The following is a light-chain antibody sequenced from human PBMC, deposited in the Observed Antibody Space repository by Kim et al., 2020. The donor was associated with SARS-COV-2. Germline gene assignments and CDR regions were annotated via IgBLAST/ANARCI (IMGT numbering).Light chain of an antibody. CDR3: QKYDSAPWT. V-gene: IGKV1-27*01. J-gene: IGKJ1*01. CDR1: QVINNY. Sequence: GDRVTITCRASQVINNYIAWYQQKPGKAPTVLIYGASTLHSGVPSRFSGSGSGTDFTLTITSLQPEDVGTYYCQKYDSAPWTFSYGT. CDR2: GAS.